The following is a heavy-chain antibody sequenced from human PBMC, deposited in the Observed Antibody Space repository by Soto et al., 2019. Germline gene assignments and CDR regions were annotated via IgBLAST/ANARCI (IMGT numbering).Heavy chain of an antibody. J-gene: IGHJ3*02. Sequence: QLQLQESGPGLVKPSETLSLTCTVSGGSISSSSYYWGWIRQPPGKGLEWIGSIYYSGSTYYNPSLKSRVTISVDTSKNQFSLKLSSVTAADTAVYYCARRWRVTIFGVDIDAFDIWGQGTMVTVSS. CDR1: GGSISSSSYY. V-gene: IGHV4-39*01. CDR2: IYYSGST. D-gene: IGHD3-3*01. CDR3: ARRWRVTIFGVDIDAFDI.